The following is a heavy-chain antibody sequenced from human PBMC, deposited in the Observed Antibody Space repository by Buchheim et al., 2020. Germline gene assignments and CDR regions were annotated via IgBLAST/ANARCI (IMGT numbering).Heavy chain of an antibody. D-gene: IGHD1-26*01. J-gene: IGHJ4*02. CDR1: GGSISSSSYY. Sequence: QLQLQESGPGLVKPSETLSLTCTVSGGSISSSSYYWGWIRQPPGKGLEWIGSIYYSGSTYYNPSLKSRLTISVDTSKHQFSLKLSSMTAADTAVYYCANQGWELLRGPYFDYWGQGTL. CDR2: IYYSGST. CDR3: ANQGWELLRGPYFDY. V-gene: IGHV4-39*01.